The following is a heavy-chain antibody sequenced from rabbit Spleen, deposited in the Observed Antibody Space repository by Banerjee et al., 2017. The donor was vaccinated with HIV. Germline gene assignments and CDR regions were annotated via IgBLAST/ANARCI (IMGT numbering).Heavy chain of an antibody. V-gene: IGHV1S40*01. CDR2: VDVGSSGFT. CDR1: GVSFSFNNY. CDR3: ARDAATSFSSYGMDL. J-gene: IGHJ6*01. Sequence: VESGGDLVKPGASLTLTCTASGVSFSFNNYMCWVRQAPGKGLEWIGCVDVGSSGFTYFASWAKGRFTISKTSPTTVTLQMTSLTAADTATYFCARDAATSFSSYGMDLWGPGTLVTVS. D-gene: IGHD8-1*01.